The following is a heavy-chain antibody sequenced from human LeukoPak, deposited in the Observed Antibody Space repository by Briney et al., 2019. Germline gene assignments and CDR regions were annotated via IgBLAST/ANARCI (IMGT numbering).Heavy chain of an antibody. Sequence: GGSLRLSCAASEFTFSSYTMNWVRQAPGKGLEWVSTISSSRNYIYYADSVKGRFTISRDNAKNSLYLQMNSLRAEDTAVYYCARSPMATMDDAFDIWGQGTMVTVSS. D-gene: IGHD5-12*01. CDR1: EFTFSSYT. V-gene: IGHV3-21*01. CDR2: ISSSRNYI. CDR3: ARSPMATMDDAFDI. J-gene: IGHJ3*02.